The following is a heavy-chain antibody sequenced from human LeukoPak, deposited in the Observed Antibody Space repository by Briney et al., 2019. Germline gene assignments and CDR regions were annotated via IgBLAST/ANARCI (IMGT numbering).Heavy chain of an antibody. Sequence: GGSLRLSCAASGFTVSSNYMSWVRQAPGKGLEWVSVIYSGGSTYYADSVKGRFTISRDNSKNTLYLQMNSLRAEDTAVYYCARSLSGWPFDYWGQGTLVTVSS. D-gene: IGHD6-19*01. CDR2: IYSGGST. CDR1: GFTVSSNY. V-gene: IGHV3-53*01. CDR3: ARSLSGWPFDY. J-gene: IGHJ4*02.